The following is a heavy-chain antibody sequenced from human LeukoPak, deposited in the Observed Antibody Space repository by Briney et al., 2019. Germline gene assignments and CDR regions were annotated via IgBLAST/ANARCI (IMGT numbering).Heavy chain of an antibody. CDR2: IGYRGGSI. D-gene: IGHD6-19*01. CDR3: AKDAGSGWPYYFDY. J-gene: IGHJ4*02. V-gene: IGHV3-23*01. Sequence: GGSLRLSCAASGFTFSNYAMSWVRQAPGKGLEWVSIIGYRGGSIYYAYSVQGRFTISRDNSKNTLSLQMNGLRPEDTAVYYCAKDAGSGWPYYFDYWGQGTLVTVSS. CDR1: GFTFSNYA.